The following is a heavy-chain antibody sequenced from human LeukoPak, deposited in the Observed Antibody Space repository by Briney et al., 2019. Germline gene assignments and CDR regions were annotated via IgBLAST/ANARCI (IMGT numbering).Heavy chain of an antibody. CDR1: GYTFTGYY. CDR3: ARDRKKTKWELGVFDY. V-gene: IGHV1-2*02. Sequence: ASVKVSCKASGYTFTGYYMHWVRQAPGRGLEWMGWINPNSGGTNYAQKFQGRVTMTRDTSISTAYMELGRLRSDDTAVYYCARDRKKTKWELGVFDYWGQGTLVTVSS. CDR2: INPNSGGT. D-gene: IGHD1-26*01. J-gene: IGHJ4*02.